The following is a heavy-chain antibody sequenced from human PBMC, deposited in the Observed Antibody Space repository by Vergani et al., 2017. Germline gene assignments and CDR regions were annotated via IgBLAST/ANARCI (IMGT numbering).Heavy chain of an antibody. CDR3: ARDPKSYCSGGSCFSVWCAFDS. CDR1: GDSFRSNKW. J-gene: IGHJ3*02. CDR2: ISHSGST. V-gene: IGHV4-4*03. Sequence: QVQLQESGPGLVKPPGTLSLTCAVSGDSFRSNKWWTWVRQSPGKTLEWIGEISHSGSTNYNPSLKGRVTLSLDTSKNQFSLRLSSVTAADTAVYYCARDPKSYCSGGSCFSVWCAFDSWVRVTTVTVSS. D-gene: IGHD2-15*01.